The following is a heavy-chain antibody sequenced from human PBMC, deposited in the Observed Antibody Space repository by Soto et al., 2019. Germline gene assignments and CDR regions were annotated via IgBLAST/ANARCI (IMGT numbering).Heavy chain of an antibody. V-gene: IGHV4-39*01. J-gene: IGHJ4*02. CDR3: ATLPDWGSGSN. CDR1: GGSIRSSSYY. Sequence: QLQLQESGPGLVKPSETLSLTCTVSGGSIRSSSYYWGWIRQSPGRGLEWIGNIYYSGNTYYNSSLKSRVTISIDTSENQFSLKLSSVTAADTAVYYCATLPDWGSGSNWGQGTLVTVSS. D-gene: IGHD3-10*01. CDR2: IYYSGNT.